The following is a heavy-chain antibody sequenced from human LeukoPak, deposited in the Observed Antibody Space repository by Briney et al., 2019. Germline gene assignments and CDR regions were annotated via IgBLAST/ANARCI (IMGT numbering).Heavy chain of an antibody. CDR3: ARSRGIAAAHFDY. CDR1: GYTFTSYG. CDR2: ISAYNGNT. D-gene: IGHD6-13*01. J-gene: IGHJ4*02. V-gene: IGHV1-18*01. Sequence: ASVKVSCKASGYTFTSYGISWVRQAPGQGLEWMGWISAYNGNTNYAQKLQGRVTMTTDTSTSTAHMELRSLRSDDTAVYYCARSRGIAAAHFDYWGQGTLVTVSS.